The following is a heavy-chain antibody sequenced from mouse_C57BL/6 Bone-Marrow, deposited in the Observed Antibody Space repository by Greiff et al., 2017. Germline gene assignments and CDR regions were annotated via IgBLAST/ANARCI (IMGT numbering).Heavy chain of an antibody. Sequence: VQLQQSGAELVRPGASVTLSCKASGYTFTDYEMHWVKQTPVHGLEWIGAIDPETGGTAYNQKFKGKAILTADKSSSTAYMELRSLTSEDSAVYYCTRSGYGSSFAYWGQGTLVTVSA. CDR1: GYTFTDYE. CDR3: TRSGYGSSFAY. J-gene: IGHJ3*01. D-gene: IGHD1-1*01. V-gene: IGHV1-15*01. CDR2: IDPETGGT.